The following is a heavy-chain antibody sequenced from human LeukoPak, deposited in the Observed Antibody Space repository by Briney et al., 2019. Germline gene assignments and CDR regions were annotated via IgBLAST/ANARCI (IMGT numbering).Heavy chain of an antibody. Sequence: SETLSLTCAVYGESFSGYYWSWIRQPPGKGLEWIGEINHSGSTNYNPSLKSRVTISVDTSKNQFSLKLNSVTAADTAVYYCARGRLLDYWGQGTLVTVSS. CDR1: GESFSGYY. CDR3: ARGRLLDY. V-gene: IGHV4-34*01. CDR2: INHSGST. J-gene: IGHJ4*02.